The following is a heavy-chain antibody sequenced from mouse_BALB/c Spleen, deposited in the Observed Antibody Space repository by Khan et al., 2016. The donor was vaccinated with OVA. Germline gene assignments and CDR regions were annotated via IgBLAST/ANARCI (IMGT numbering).Heavy chain of an antibody. Sequence: EVELVESGGGLVQPGGSRKLSCAASGFTFSSFGMHWVRQAPEKGLEWVAYISSGSSTIYYADTMKGRFTISRDNPKNTLFLQMTSLRSEDTAMYYCARSRYDRWYFDFWGAGTTVTVSS. CDR2: ISSGSSTI. CDR3: ARSRYDRWYFDF. J-gene: IGHJ1*01. D-gene: IGHD2-14*01. CDR1: GFTFSSFG. V-gene: IGHV5-17*02.